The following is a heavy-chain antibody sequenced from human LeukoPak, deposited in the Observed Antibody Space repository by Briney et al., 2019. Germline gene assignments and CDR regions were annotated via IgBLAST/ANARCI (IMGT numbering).Heavy chain of an antibody. J-gene: IGHJ6*03. V-gene: IGHV1-2*02. Sequence: VASVKVSCKASGYTFTGYYMHWVRQAPGQGLEWMGWINPNSGGTNYAQKFQGRVTMTRDTSISTAYMELSRLRSDDTAVYYCARGGWDPIVDYYYYYMDVWGKGTTVTVSS. D-gene: IGHD1-26*01. CDR3: ARGGWDPIVDYYYYYMDV. CDR2: INPNSGGT. CDR1: GYTFTGYY.